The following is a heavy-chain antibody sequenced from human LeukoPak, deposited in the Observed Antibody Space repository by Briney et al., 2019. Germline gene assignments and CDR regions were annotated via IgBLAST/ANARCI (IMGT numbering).Heavy chain of an antibody. CDR1: GFTFSSYA. J-gene: IGHJ4*02. CDR2: ISGSGGST. V-gene: IGHV3-23*01. D-gene: IGHD3-22*01. Sequence: PGGSLRLSCAASGFTFSSYAMSWVRQAPGKGLEWVSAISGSGGSTYYADSVKGRFTISRDNSKNTLYLQMNSLRAEDTAVYYCAKAPAYYYDGSGYRDYWGQGTLVTVSS. CDR3: AKAPAYYYDGSGYRDY.